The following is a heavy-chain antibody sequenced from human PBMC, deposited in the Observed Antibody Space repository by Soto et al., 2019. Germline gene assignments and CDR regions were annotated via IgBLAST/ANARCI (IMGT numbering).Heavy chain of an antibody. Sequence: PXETLSLTCAVSGSSITGSSNWSWIRQPAVKGLEWIGRFSLSGTTIYNPPLRSRVTMSADVSKNQFSLRLTSVTAADTAVYYCARGMTPPGAPAWYYFDSSGHGTLATVSS. V-gene: IGHV4-4*07. CDR1: GSSITGSSN. CDR2: FSLSGTT. J-gene: IGHJ4*03. D-gene: IGHD2-8*02. CDR3: ARGMTPPGAPAWYYFDS.